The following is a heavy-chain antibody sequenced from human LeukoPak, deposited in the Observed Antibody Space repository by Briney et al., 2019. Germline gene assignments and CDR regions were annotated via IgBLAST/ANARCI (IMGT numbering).Heavy chain of an antibody. Sequence: SETLSLTCTVSGGSISISSDYWGWIRQPPGKGLEWIGSIYYSGGTYYNPSLKSRVTISVDTSKNQFSLKLSSVTAADTALYSCARHLSRFFEWLTIPNFDYWGQGTLVTVSS. CDR1: GGSISISSDY. CDR2: IYYSGGT. V-gene: IGHV4-39*01. D-gene: IGHD3-3*01. J-gene: IGHJ4*02. CDR3: ARHLSRFFEWLTIPNFDY.